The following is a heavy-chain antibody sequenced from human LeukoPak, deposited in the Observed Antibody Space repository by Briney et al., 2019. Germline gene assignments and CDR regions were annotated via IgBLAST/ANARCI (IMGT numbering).Heavy chain of an antibody. CDR3: ARSKYYYDSSGYPRPFDY. J-gene: IGHJ4*02. CDR2: ITSSGSTI. V-gene: IGHV3-11*04. D-gene: IGHD3-22*01. Sequence: GGSLRLSCAASGFTSSDYYMNWIRQAPGKGLEWVSCITSSGSTIYSADSVKGRFTISRDNAKNSLYLQMNSLRAEDTAVYYCARSKYYYDSSGYPRPFDYWGQGTLVTVSS. CDR1: GFTSSDYY.